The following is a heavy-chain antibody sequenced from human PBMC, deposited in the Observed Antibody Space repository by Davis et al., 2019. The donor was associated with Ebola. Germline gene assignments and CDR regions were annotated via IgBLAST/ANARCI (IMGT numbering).Heavy chain of an antibody. CDR1: GFTFSSYS. CDR3: VRSQGYFSWFDP. CDR2: ISVRTDDT. D-gene: IGHD3-22*01. Sequence: PGGSLRLSCVASGFTFSSYSFNWVRQTPGKGLEWVSQISVRTDDTHYADSVKGRFTISKAYSKNTVYLQMNSLRVEDTAVYYCVRSQGYFSWFDPWGQGTLVTVSS. J-gene: IGHJ5*02. V-gene: IGHV3-23*01.